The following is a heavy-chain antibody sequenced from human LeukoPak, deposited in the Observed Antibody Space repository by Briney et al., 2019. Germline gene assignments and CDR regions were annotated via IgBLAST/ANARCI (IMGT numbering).Heavy chain of an antibody. Sequence: GGSLRLSCAASGFAFSDFWMTWVRQGPGKGLEWVANIKQDGTEKYYVDSVRGRFTISRDNAKNSLYLQMNSLRAEDTAVYYCARRYCSSTSCYPHFDYWGQGTLVTVSS. CDR3: ARRYCSSTSCYPHFDY. CDR2: IKQDGTEK. J-gene: IGHJ4*02. CDR1: GFAFSDFW. V-gene: IGHV3-7*01. D-gene: IGHD2-2*01.